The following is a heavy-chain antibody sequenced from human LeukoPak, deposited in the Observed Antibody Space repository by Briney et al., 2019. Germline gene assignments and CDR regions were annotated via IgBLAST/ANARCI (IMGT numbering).Heavy chain of an antibody. J-gene: IGHJ5*02. CDR1: GASISSTSYY. CDR2: TYYRGTT. V-gene: IGHV4-39*07. CDR3: ARGGACGGDCYPPYNWFDP. D-gene: IGHD2-21*02. Sequence: SDTLSLTCTVSGASISSTSYYWGWIRQPPGKGLEWIGSTYYRGTTYYNPSLKSRVTISVDTSKNQFSLKLSSVTAADTAVYYCARGGACGGDCYPPYNWFDPWGQGTLVTVSS.